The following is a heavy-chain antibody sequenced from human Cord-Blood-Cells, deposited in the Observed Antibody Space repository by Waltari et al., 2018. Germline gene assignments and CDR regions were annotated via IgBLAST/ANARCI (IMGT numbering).Heavy chain of an antibody. D-gene: IGHD3-9*01. CDR3: ATVNYDILTGYYKFDY. Sequence: QVQLQQWGAGLLKPSETLSLTCAVYGGSFSGYYWSWIRQPPGKGLEWIGEISHSGSTNYNPSLKSRVTISVDTSKNQFSLKLSSVTAADTAVYYCATVNYDILTGYYKFDYWGQGTLVTVSS. CDR2: ISHSGST. CDR1: GGSFSGYY. J-gene: IGHJ4*02. V-gene: IGHV4-34*01.